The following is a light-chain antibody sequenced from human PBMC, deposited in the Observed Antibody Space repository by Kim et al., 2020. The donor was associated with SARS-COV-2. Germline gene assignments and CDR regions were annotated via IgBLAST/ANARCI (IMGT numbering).Light chain of an antibody. V-gene: IGLV2-14*03. CDR2: DVS. CDR3: SSYTSSSPPYV. CDR1: SRDVGGYNY. J-gene: IGLJ1*01. Sequence: QSTTISGTGTSRDVGGYNYVSWYQQHPGKAPKLMFYDVSNRPSGVSNRFSGSKSGNTASLTISGLQAEDEADYYCSSYTSSSPPYVFGTGTKVTVL.